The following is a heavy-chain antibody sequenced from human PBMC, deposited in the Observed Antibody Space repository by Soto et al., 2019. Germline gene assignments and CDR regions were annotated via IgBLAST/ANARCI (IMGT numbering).Heavy chain of an antibody. V-gene: IGHV3-30*18. D-gene: IGHD2-2*01. CDR2: RAYDGSNK. CDR3: AKAATGYCSSTSCPYFDY. Sequence: QVQLVESGGGVVQPGRSLRLSCAASGFTFSSYGMHWVRQAPGKGLEWGAVRAYDGSNKYYADSVKGRLTISRDNSKNTLYLQMNSLRAEDTAVYYCAKAATGYCSSTSCPYFDYWGQGTLVTVSS. CDR1: GFTFSSYG. J-gene: IGHJ4*02.